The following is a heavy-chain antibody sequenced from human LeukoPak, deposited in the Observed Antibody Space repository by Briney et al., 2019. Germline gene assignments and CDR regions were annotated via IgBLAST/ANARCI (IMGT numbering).Heavy chain of an antibody. Sequence: SVKVSCKASGGTFSSYAISWVRQAPGQGLEWMGGIIPIFGTANYAQKFQGRVTITADESTSTAYMELSSLRSEDTAVYYCARAQVPYCSSTSCHLRDFWSGYSDYWGQGTLVTVSS. CDR1: GGTFSSYA. V-gene: IGHV1-69*13. J-gene: IGHJ4*02. CDR2: IIPIFGTA. CDR3: ARAQVPYCSSTSCHLRDFWSGYSDY. D-gene: IGHD2-2*01.